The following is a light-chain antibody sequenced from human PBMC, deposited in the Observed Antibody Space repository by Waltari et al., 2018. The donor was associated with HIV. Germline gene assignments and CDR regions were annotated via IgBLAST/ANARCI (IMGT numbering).Light chain of an antibody. J-gene: IGLJ2*01. CDR3: QAWDSTVV. V-gene: IGLV3-1*01. CDR1: KLGDKY. Sequence: SYELTQPPSVSVSPGQTASITCSGDKLGDKYACWYQQKPGQSPVLVIYQDSKRPSGIPERFSGSNSGDTATMTISWTQAMDEADYYCQAWDSTVVFGGGTKLTVL. CDR2: QDS.